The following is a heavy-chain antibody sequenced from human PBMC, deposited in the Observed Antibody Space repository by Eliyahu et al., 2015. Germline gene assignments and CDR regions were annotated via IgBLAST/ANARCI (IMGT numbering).Heavy chain of an antibody. D-gene: IGHD6-19*01. J-gene: IGHJ6*02. V-gene: IGHV3-21*01. CDR3: ARGGEWLVLNGMDV. CDR2: ISGTSTFI. Sequence: EVQVVVESGGGLVKPGGSLRLSXAAXGXXFSRYSMNWVRQAPGKGLEWVSSISGTSTFIYYADSVRGRFTISRDNAKNSLYLQMNSLGGDDTAVYYCARGGEWLVLNGMDVWGQGTTVTVSS. CDR1: GXXFSRYS.